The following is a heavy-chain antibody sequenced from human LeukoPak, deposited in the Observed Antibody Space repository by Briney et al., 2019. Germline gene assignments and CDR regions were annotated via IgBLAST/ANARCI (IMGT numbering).Heavy chain of an antibody. CDR2: IYYDGSNK. D-gene: IGHD6-6*01. CDR3: ARDLSQQLVSNLGGY. Sequence: PGGSLRLSCAASGFTFSTYGMHWVRQAPGKGLEWVAVIYYDGSNKNYENSVKDRSTISRDNSKNTLYLQMNSLRAEDTAVYYCARDLSQQLVSNLGGYWGQGTLVTVSS. V-gene: IGHV3-33*08. CDR1: GFTFSTYG. J-gene: IGHJ4*02.